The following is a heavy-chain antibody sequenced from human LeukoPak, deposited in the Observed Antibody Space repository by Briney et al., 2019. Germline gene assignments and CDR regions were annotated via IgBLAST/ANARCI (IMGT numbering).Heavy chain of an antibody. D-gene: IGHD3-3*01. CDR3: ARDRQGDSFYDFWSGYYPAYYYYYMDV. Sequence: GGSLRLSCADSGFTFSDYYMSWIRQAPGQGLEWVSYISSSGSTIYYADSVKGRFTISRDNAKNSLYLQMNSLRAEDTAVYYCARDRQGDSFYDFWSGYYPAYYYYYMDVWGKGTTVTVSS. CDR2: ISSSGSTI. CDR1: GFTFSDYY. V-gene: IGHV3-11*04. J-gene: IGHJ6*03.